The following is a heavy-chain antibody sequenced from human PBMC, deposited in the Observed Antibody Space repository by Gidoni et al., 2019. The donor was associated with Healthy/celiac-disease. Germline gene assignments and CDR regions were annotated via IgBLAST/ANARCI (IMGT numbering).Heavy chain of an antibody. CDR3: ARGRTITGTYEGSARPFDL. CDR2: MNPNSGNT. V-gene: IGHV1-8*01. D-gene: IGHD1-7*01. J-gene: IGHJ2*01. Sequence: QVQLVQSGAEVKKPGASVKVSCKASGYTFTSYDINWVRQATGQGLEWMGWMNPNSGNTGYAQKFQGRVTMTRNTSISTAYMELSSLRSEDTAVYYCARGRTITGTYEGSARPFDLWGRGTLVTVSS. CDR1: GYTFTSYD.